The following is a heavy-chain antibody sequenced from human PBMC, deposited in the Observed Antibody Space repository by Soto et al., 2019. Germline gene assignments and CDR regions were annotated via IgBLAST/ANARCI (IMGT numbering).Heavy chain of an antibody. J-gene: IGHJ3*02. CDR1: GFTFSSYS. V-gene: IGHV3-21*01. Sequence: GGSLRLSCAASGFTFSSYSMNWVRQAPGKGLEWVSSISSSSSYIYYADSVKGRFTISRDNAKNSLYLQMNSLRAEDTAVYYCARGDIVVVVAANDAFDIWGQGTMVTVSS. CDR2: ISSSSSYI. D-gene: IGHD2-15*01. CDR3: ARGDIVVVVAANDAFDI.